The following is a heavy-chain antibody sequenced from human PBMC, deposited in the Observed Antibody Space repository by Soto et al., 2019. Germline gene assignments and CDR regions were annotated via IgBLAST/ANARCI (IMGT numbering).Heavy chain of an antibody. V-gene: IGHV3-30*18. D-gene: IGHD2-2*01. J-gene: IGHJ4*02. CDR1: GFTFSSYG. Sequence: GGSLRLSCAASGFTFSSYGMHWVRQAPGKGLEWVAVISYDGSNKYYADSVKGRFTISRDNSKNTLYLQMNSLRAEDTAVYYCAKDGGTSCYASGVFCKNVPLDYWGQGTLVTVSS. CDR2: ISYDGSNK. CDR3: AKDGGTSCYASGVFCKNVPLDY.